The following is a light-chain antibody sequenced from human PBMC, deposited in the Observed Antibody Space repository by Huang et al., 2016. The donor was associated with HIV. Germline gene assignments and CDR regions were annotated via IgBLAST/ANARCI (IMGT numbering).Light chain of an antibody. CDR1: QDIDAY. V-gene: IGKV1-27*01. CDR2: AAS. CDR3: QKYNDVPRT. J-gene: IGKJ1*01. Sequence: DIQMTQSPFSLSASIGDRITISCRASQDIDAYLAWYQHKPVKVPNLLIYAASTLHSGLPSRFSGIGSGTNFTLTIGSLQPEDVGSYYCQKYNDVPRTFGHGTKVEIK.